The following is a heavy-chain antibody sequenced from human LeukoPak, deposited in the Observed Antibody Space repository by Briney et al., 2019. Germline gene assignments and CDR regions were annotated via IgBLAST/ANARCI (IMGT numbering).Heavy chain of an antibody. CDR2: IYYSGST. J-gene: IGHJ4*02. CDR3: ARRNWIFGAVGGYYFDY. V-gene: IGHV4-31*03. Sequence: SETLSLTCTVSGGSISSGGYYWSWIRQHPGKGLEWIGYIYYSGSTYYNPSLKSRVTISVDTSKNQFSLKLSSVTAADTAVYYCARRNWIFGAVGGYYFDYWGQGTLVTVSS. D-gene: IGHD3-3*01. CDR1: GGSISSGGYY.